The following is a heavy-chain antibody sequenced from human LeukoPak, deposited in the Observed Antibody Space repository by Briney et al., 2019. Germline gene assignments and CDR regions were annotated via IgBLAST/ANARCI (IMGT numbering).Heavy chain of an antibody. Sequence: SETLSLTCTVSGGSISSSSYYWGWIRQPPGKGLEWIGSIYYSGSTYYNPSLKSRVTISVDTSKNQFSLKLSSVTAADTAVYYCARDRGGTYNWNDLNWFDPWGQGTLVTVSS. V-gene: IGHV4-39*07. CDR3: ARDRGGTYNWNDLNWFDP. J-gene: IGHJ5*02. D-gene: IGHD1-20*01. CDR2: IYYSGST. CDR1: GGSISSSSYY.